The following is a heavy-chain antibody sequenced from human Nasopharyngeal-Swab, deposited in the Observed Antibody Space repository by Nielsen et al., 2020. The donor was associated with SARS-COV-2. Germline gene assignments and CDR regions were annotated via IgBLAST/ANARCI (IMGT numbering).Heavy chain of an antibody. CDR1: GYTFTSYD. J-gene: IGHJ4*02. D-gene: IGHD6-19*01. V-gene: IGHV1-18*01. CDR2: MNPNSGNT. CDR3: ARDGIAVAGNGFDY. Sequence: ASVKVSCKASGYTFTSYDINWVRQATGQGLEWMGWMNPNSGNTNYAQKLQGRVTMTTDTSTSTAYMELRSLRSDDTAVYYCARDGIAVAGNGFDYWGQGTLVTVSS.